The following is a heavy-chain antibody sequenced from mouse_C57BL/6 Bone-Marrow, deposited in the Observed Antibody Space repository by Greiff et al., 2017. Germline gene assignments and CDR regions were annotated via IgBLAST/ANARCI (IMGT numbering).Heavy chain of an antibody. CDR1: GFTFSDYY. CDR3: ARHKYYSNYEREMDY. J-gene: IGHJ4*01. CDR2: ISNGGGST. Sequence: EVMLVESGGGLVQPGGSLKLSCAASGFTFSDYYMYWVRQTPEKRLEWVAYISNGGGSTYYPDTVKGRFTISRDNAKNTLYLQMSRLKSEDTAMYYCARHKYYSNYEREMDYWGQGTSVTVSS. V-gene: IGHV5-12*01. D-gene: IGHD2-5*01.